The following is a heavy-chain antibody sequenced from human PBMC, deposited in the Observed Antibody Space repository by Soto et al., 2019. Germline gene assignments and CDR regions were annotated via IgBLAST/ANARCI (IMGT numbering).Heavy chain of an antibody. J-gene: IGHJ5*02. D-gene: IGHD3-22*01. Sequence: TLSLTCTVSGGSISSGDYYWSWIRQPPGKGLEWIGYIYYSGSTYYNPSLKSRVTISVDTSKNQFSLKLSSVTAADTAVYYCARGLDYYDSSGYNWDNWFDPWGQGTLVTVSS. CDR1: GGSISSGDYY. CDR2: IYYSGST. CDR3: ARGLDYYDSSGYNWDNWFDP. V-gene: IGHV4-30-4*01.